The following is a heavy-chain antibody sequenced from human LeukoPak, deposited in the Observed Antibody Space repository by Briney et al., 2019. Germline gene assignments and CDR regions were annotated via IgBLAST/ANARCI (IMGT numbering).Heavy chain of an antibody. Sequence: HGESLKISCKGSGYSFTSYWIGWVRQMPGKGLEWMGIIYPGDSDTRYSPSFQGQVTISADKSISTAYLQWSSLKASDTAIYYCARQPWGSYSAGVGSDFWGQGTLVTVSS. CDR2: IYPGDSDT. D-gene: IGHD1-26*01. CDR1: GYSFTSYW. J-gene: IGHJ4*02. CDR3: ARQPWGSYSAGVGSDF. V-gene: IGHV5-51*01.